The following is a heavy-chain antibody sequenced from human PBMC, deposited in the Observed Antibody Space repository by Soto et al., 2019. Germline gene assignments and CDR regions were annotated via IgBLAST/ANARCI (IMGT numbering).Heavy chain of an antibody. V-gene: IGHV4-59*01. CDR1: GDSINNYY. D-gene: IGHD6-13*01. CDR3: AKYRRTAAERHKLDY. Sequence: PSETLSLTCTVSGDSINNYYWSWIRQPPGKRLEWIAYVYYTGSTTYNPSLESRVTMSVDTSKNQFSLKPSSVTAADTAPYYCAKYRRTAAERHKLDYCGRGNMV. CDR2: VYYTGST. J-gene: IGHJ4*02.